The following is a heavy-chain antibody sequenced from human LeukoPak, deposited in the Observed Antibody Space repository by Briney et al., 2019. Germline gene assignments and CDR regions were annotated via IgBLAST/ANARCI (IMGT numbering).Heavy chain of an antibody. CDR2: INAGNGNT. D-gene: IGHD1-14*01. Sequence: GASVKVSCKASGYTFTSYVIHWVRQAPGQRLEWMGWINAGNGNTKYSQEFQGRVTITADESTSTAYMELSSLRSEDTAVYYCARDHGTHYYMDVWGKGTTVTISS. CDR3: ARDHGTHYYMDV. CDR1: GYTFTSYV. V-gene: IGHV1-3*03. J-gene: IGHJ6*03.